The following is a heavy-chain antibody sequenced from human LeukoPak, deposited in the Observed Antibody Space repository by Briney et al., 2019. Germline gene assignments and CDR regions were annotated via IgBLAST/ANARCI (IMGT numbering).Heavy chain of an antibody. D-gene: IGHD4-11*01. V-gene: IGHV5-51*01. Sequence: RGEPLKISCKGSGYSFTSHWIGWVRQMPGKGLEWMGSMYPGDSDSTYSPSFQGQVTISADKSISTAYLQWSSLKASDTAMYYCARHETVSANYYYGMDVWGQGTPVTVSS. J-gene: IGHJ6*02. CDR3: ARHETVSANYYYGMDV. CDR1: GYSFTSHW. CDR2: MYPGDSDS.